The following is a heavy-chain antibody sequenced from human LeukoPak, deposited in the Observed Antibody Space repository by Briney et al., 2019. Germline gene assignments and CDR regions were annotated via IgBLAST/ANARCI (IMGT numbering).Heavy chain of an antibody. D-gene: IGHD3-3*01. CDR1: GLTFSSYA. CDR2: ISKEGSKT. J-gene: IGHJ4*02. CDR3: ATGYYDFDL. Sequence: GSLRLSCAASGLTFSSYAMHWVRQAPGKGLEWVALISKEGSKTYYADSVKGRFTISRENSKNTLYLQMNSLRVEDTAVYYCATGYYDFDLWGQGTLVTVSS. V-gene: IGHV3-30-3*01.